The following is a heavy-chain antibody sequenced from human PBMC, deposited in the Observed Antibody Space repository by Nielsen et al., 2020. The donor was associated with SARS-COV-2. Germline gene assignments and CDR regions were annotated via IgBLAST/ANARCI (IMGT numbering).Heavy chain of an antibody. CDR2: IIGSGGRT. CDR3: AKAFRSSDWVRAATDF. J-gene: IGHJ4*02. Sequence: GGSLRLSCAASGFMFSTYAMSWVGQAPGKGLEWVSGIIGSGGRTHYADSVEGRFTISRDNSKNTLYLQMNSLRAEDTAVYYCAKAFRSSDWVRAATDFWGQGTLVTVSS. V-gene: IGHV3-23*01. D-gene: IGHD6-25*01. CDR1: GFMFSTYA.